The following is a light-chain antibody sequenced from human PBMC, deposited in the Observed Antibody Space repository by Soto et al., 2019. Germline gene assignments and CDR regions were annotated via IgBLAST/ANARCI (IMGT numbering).Light chain of an antibody. CDR1: SSNTGAGYD. Sequence: QSVLTQPPSVSGSPGQRVTISCTGSSSNTGAGYDVHWYQQIPGTAPKLLISGHNNRPSGVPDRFFGSKSGTSASLTIIGLQAEDEADYYCQSYDSSLSGSGVFGGGTKLTVL. CDR2: GHN. J-gene: IGLJ3*02. V-gene: IGLV1-40*01. CDR3: QSYDSSLSGSGV.